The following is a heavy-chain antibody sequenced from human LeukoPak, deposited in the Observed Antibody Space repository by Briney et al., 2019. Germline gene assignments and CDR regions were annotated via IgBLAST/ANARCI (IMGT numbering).Heavy chain of an antibody. CDR2: ISSSI. V-gene: IGHV3-69-1*01. CDR1: GFTVSSKY. CDR3: ARDASAWSRDY. J-gene: IGHJ4*02. D-gene: IGHD3-16*01. Sequence: PGGSLRLSCAASGFTVSSKYMTWVRQAPGKGLEWVSSISSSIYYADSVKGRFTISRDNAKNSLYLQMNSLRAEDTAVYYCARDASAWSRDYWGLGTLVTVSS.